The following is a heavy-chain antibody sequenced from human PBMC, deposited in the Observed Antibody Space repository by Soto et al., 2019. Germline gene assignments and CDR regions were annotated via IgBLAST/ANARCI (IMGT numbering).Heavy chain of an antibody. J-gene: IGHJ6*03. V-gene: IGHV3-23*01. Sequence: GGSLRLSWAASGITFSTHGMPWVRQTPGKGLEWVSGISGSGGRTYYADSVKGRFTISRDYSKNTLYLQMNSLRAEDMALYYCARRGYGSRWPNVYMDVWGKGTTVTV. CDR2: ISGSGGRT. CDR1: GITFSTHG. D-gene: IGHD6-13*01. CDR3: ARRGYGSRWPNVYMDV.